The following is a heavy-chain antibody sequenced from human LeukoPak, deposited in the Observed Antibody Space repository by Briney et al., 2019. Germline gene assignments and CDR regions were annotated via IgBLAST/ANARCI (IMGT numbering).Heavy chain of an antibody. CDR2: ISYDGSNK. V-gene: IGHV3-30*03. CDR1: GFTFSSYS. D-gene: IGHD3-10*01. J-gene: IGHJ4*02. CDR3: ARGYGSGSYYFDY. Sequence: GGSLRLSCAASGFTFSSYSMHWVRQAPGKGLEWVAVISYDGSNKYYADSVKGRFTISRDNSKNTLYLQMNSLRAEDTAVYYCARGYGSGSYYFDYWGQGTLVTVSS.